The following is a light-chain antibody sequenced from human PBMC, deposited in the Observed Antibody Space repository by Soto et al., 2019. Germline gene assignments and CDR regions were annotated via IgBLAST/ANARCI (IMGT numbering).Light chain of an antibody. V-gene: IGKV1-39*01. Sequence: DIQMTQSPSSLSASVGDKITITCRASQNIAIYLNWYLQKSGKAPNLLIFGATSLGSGVPSRLRASGSGTDFILTISTFQPEDFGTSYYQQSYGTHTTYGPGTKVDIK. CDR2: GAT. CDR1: QNIAIY. J-gene: IGKJ3*01. CDR3: QQSYGTHTT.